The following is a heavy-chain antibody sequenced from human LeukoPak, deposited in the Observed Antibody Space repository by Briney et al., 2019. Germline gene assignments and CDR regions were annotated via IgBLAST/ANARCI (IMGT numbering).Heavy chain of an antibody. CDR1: GGSFSGYY. CDR3: ARCPAPPSSIVVAGTEDY. V-gene: IGHV4-34*01. Sequence: SETLSLTCAVYGGSFSGYYWSWIRQPPGKGLEWIGEINHSGSTNYNPSLKSRVTISVDTSKNQFSLKLSPVTAADTAVYYCARCPAPPSSIVVAGTEDYWGQGTLVTVSS. J-gene: IGHJ4*02. CDR2: INHSGST. D-gene: IGHD6-19*01.